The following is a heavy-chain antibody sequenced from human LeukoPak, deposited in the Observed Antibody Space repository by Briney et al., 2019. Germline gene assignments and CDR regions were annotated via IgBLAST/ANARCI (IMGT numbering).Heavy chain of an antibody. J-gene: IGHJ6*03. CDR3: ARVHLSSRGYSDYYYMDV. CDR1: GGSISSGSYY. CDR2: IYTSGST. D-gene: IGHD2-2*01. Sequence: SETLSLTCTVSGGSISSGSYYWSWIRQPAGKGLEWIGRIYTSGSTNYNPSLKSRVTISVDTSKNQFSLKLSSVTAADTAVYYCARVHLSSRGYSDYYYMDVWGKGTTVTVSS. V-gene: IGHV4-61*02.